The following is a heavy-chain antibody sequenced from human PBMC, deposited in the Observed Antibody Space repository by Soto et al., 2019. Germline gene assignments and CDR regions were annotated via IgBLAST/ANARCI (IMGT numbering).Heavy chain of an antibody. CDR2: ISAHNGNT. CDR3: ARGSYGDY. CDR1: GYTFTSYG. D-gene: IGHD1-26*01. J-gene: IGHJ4*02. Sequence: QVHLVQSGAEVKKPGASVKVSCKASGYTFTSYGITWVRQAPGQGLERMGWISAHNGNTDYAQKLQGRVIVTRDTSTSTAYMELRSLISDDTAVYYGARGSYGDYWGQGSLVTVSS. V-gene: IGHV1-18*01.